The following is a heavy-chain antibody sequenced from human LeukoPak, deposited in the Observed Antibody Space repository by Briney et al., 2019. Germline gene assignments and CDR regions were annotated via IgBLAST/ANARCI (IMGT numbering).Heavy chain of an antibody. CDR1: GFSFDDYA. CDR3: AKEAGN. CDR2: ISWNSGNI. D-gene: IGHD6-13*01. Sequence: GGSLRLSCAASGFSFDDYAMHWVRQAPGKGLEWVSGISWNSGNIGYADSVKGRFAISRDNAKNSLYLQMNSLRAEDTALYYCAKEAGNWGQGTLVTVSS. V-gene: IGHV3-9*01. J-gene: IGHJ4*02.